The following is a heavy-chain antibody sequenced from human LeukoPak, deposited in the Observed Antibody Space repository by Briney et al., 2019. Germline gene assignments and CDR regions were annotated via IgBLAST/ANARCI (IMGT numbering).Heavy chain of an antibody. CDR1: GGSISSCY. V-gene: IGHV4-59*01. D-gene: IGHD6-13*01. CDR3: ARGDQGGASSWQHYFDY. Sequence: SETLSLTRTVSGGSISSCYWSWIRQPPGKGLEWIGYIYYSGSTNYNPSLKSRVTISVDTSKNQFSLKLSSVTAADTAVYYCARGDQGGASSWQHYFDYWGQGTLVTVSS. CDR2: IYYSGST. J-gene: IGHJ4*02.